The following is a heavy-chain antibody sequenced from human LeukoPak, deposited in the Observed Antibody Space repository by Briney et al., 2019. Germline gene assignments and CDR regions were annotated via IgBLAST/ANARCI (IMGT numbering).Heavy chain of an antibody. D-gene: IGHD3-16*01. Sequence: GRSLRLSCAASGFTFSSYSMNWVRQAPGKGLEWVSSISSSSSYIYYADSVKGRFTISRDNAKNSLYLQMNSLRAEDTAVYYCARDGGLYAFDIWGQGTMVTVSS. CDR1: GFTFSSYS. CDR3: ARDGGLYAFDI. CDR2: ISSSSSYI. V-gene: IGHV3-21*01. J-gene: IGHJ3*02.